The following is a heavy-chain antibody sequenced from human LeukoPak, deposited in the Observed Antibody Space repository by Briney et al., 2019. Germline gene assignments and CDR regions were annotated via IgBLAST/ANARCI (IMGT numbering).Heavy chain of an antibody. CDR3: ARQHCSGGDFYFFD. CDR1: GFTFSSYG. CDR2: IWYDGNNK. Sequence: GGSLRLSCAASGFTFSSYGMHWVRQAPGKGLEWVAVIWYDGNNKYYADSVKGRFTISRDNSKNTLYLQLNSLRAKDTAVYYCARQHCSGGDFYFFDWGQGTLVTVSS. V-gene: IGHV3-33*01. D-gene: IGHD2-15*01. J-gene: IGHJ4*02.